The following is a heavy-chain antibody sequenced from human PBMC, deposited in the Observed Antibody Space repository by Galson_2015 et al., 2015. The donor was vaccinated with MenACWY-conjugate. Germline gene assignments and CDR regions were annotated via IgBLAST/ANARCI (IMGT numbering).Heavy chain of an antibody. CDR2: INPGGRST. CDR3: AESRGASFYFDS. D-gene: IGHD1-26*01. J-gene: IGHJ4*02. Sequence: SLRLACAAAGFIFNTYWMHWVRHAPGTGLVCVSRINPGGRSTTYADSVKGRFTISRDNAKHTLDLQMNSFRPEDTAVFYCAESRGASFYFDSWGQGTLVTVSS. CDR1: GFIFNTYW. V-gene: IGHV3-74*01.